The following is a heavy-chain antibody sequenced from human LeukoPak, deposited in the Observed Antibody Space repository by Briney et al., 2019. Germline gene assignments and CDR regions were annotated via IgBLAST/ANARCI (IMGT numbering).Heavy chain of an antibody. CDR1: GFTFSNAW. V-gene: IGHV3-15*01. D-gene: IGHD3-22*01. Sequence: GGSLRLSCAASGFTFSNAWMSWVRQAPGKGLEWVGRIKSKTDGGTTDYAAPVKGRFTISRDDSKNSVDLQMNSLITEDTAVYYCARAQSDSSGYYYVGDYWGQGTLVTVSS. J-gene: IGHJ4*02. CDR3: ARAQSDSSGYYYVGDY. CDR2: IKSKTDGGTT.